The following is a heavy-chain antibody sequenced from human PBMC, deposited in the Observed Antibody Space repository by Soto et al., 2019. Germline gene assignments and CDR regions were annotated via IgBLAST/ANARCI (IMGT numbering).Heavy chain of an antibody. J-gene: IGHJ4*02. CDR3: AKWNGYGDY. V-gene: IGHV3-23*01. CDR2: FSGGSGTT. D-gene: IGHD1-1*01. Sequence: GGSLRLSCAASGFSLSTYGVTWVRQAPGKGLEWVSGFSGGSGTTHYADSVKGRFSITRDDSKNTAHLQMNSLRVEDTAIYYCAKWNGYGDYWGQGTLVTVSS. CDR1: GFSLSTYG.